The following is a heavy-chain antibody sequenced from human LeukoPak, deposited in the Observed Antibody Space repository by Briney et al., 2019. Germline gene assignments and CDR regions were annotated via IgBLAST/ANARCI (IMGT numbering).Heavy chain of an antibody. CDR2: IYTSGST. CDR3: AREIHFDSSGQRTLHAFDI. J-gene: IGHJ3*02. Sequence: SETLSLTCTASGGSISSYYWSWIRQPAGKGLEWIGRIYTSGSTNYNPSLKSRVTMSVNTSKNQFPLKLSSVTAADTAVYYCAREIHFDSSGQRTLHAFDIWGQGTMVTVSS. V-gene: IGHV4-4*07. CDR1: GGSISSYY. D-gene: IGHD3-22*01.